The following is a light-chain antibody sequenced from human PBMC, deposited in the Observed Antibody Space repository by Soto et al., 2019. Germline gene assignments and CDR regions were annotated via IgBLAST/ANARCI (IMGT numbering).Light chain of an antibody. Sequence: QSALTQPASVSGSPGQSITISCTGTSSDVGSYNYVSWYQQHPGKAPKLMIYEVSNRPSGVSNRFSGSKSGNTAPLTISGLQAEDEANYYRSSYTSISTRVFGGGTQLTVL. J-gene: IGLJ3*02. CDR1: SSDVGSYNY. CDR3: SSYTSISTRV. V-gene: IGLV2-14*01. CDR2: EVS.